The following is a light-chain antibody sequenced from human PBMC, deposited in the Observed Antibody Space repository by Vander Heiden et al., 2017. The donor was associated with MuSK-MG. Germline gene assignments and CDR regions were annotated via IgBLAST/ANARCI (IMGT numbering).Light chain of an antibody. Sequence: DIQMTQSPSTLSASVGDRVTITCRASRSVSSWLAWYQQKPGKAPKLLIYDASSLQSAVPSRFSGSGLATQFTLTISSLQPDDFATYYCHQDHSEVYTFGQGTKLE. V-gene: IGKV1-5*01. CDR3: HQDHSEVYT. J-gene: IGKJ2*01. CDR2: DAS. CDR1: RSVSSW.